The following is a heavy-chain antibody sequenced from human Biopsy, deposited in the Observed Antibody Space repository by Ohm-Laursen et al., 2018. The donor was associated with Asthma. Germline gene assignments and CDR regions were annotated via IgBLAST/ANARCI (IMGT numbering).Heavy chain of an antibody. J-gene: IGHJ4*02. CDR1: GFAVSRDH. Sequence: GSLRLSCTASGFAVSRDHMFWVRQAPGKGLEWVSVIYSGGTSHTADSVRGRFTISRDYSKNTLYLQMHSLRAEDMAVYYCARGDSSNWSHYYFDYWGQGTLVTVSS. V-gene: IGHV3-53*01. CDR3: ARGDSSNWSHYYFDY. CDR2: IYSGGTS. D-gene: IGHD3-22*01.